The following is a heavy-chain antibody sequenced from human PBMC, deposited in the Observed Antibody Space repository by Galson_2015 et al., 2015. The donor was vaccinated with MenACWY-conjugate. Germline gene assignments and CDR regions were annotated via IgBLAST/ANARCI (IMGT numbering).Heavy chain of an antibody. V-gene: IGHV3-15*01. CDR1: AFTFSNVY. J-gene: IGHJ6*03. D-gene: IGHD2-21*01. CDR2: IRSQTDGGKI. CDR3: TTHKPDSWGGLLFHFYMDV. Sequence: SLRLSCAGSAFTFSNVYMSWVRQAPGKGLEWVGRIRSQTDGGKIDYAAPVKGRFTISRDDSKNTLYLQMNSLKIEDTAVYYCTTHKPDSWGGLLFHFYMDVWGKGTTVTVSS.